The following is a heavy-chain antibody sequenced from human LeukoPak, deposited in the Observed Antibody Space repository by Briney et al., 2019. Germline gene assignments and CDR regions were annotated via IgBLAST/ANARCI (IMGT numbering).Heavy chain of an antibody. CDR3: ARDLSIVVVPATKNWFDP. Sequence: ASVKVSCKASGGTFSSYAISWVRQAPGQGLEWMGWINPNSGGTNYAQKFQGRVTMTRDTSISTAYMELSRLRSDDTAVYYCARDLSIVVVPATKNWFDPWGQGTLVTVSS. V-gene: IGHV1-2*02. J-gene: IGHJ5*02. CDR2: INPNSGGT. CDR1: GGTFSSYA. D-gene: IGHD2-2*01.